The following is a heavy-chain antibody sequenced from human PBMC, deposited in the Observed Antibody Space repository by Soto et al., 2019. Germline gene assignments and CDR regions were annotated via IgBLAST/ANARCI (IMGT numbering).Heavy chain of an antibody. D-gene: IGHD3-22*01. V-gene: IGHV3-9*01. CDR2: ISWNSGSI. CDR3: ARGRWDSSGYYYFDY. CDR1: GFTFDDYV. J-gene: IGHJ4*02. Sequence: EVQLVESGGGLVQPGRSLRLSCAASGFTFDDYVMHWVRQAPGKGLEWVSGISWNSGSIGYADSVKGRFTISRDNAKNSLYLQMNSLRAEDTALYYCARGRWDSSGYYYFDYWGQGTLVTVSS.